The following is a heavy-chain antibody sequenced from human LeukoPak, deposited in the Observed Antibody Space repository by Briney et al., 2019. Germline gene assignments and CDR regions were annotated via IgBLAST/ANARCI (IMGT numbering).Heavy chain of an antibody. CDR3: ATYSRGRRGYYSDS. V-gene: IGHV3-66*01. J-gene: IGHJ4*02. Sequence: GGPLRLPCAASGFTDSSNYMIWVRQAPGKALEGVAISYSWNTTYRADSVRGRFTISRDNSKNRLHLQMNSLRREHTAVYYCATYSRGRRGYYSDSWGQGALVTVSS. CDR2: SYSWNTT. D-gene: IGHD6-19*01. CDR1: GFTDSSNY.